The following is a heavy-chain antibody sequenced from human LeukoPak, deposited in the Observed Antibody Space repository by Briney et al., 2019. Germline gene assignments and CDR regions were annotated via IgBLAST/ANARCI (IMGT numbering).Heavy chain of an antibody. CDR3: ARTYHYDSSGYYPFDY. V-gene: IGHV5-51*01. Sequence: GESLKISCQGSGYSFTSFWIAWVRQMPGKGLEWMGIIYPGDSDTRYSPSFQGQVTISADKSISTAYLQWSSLKASDTAIYYCARTYHYDSSGYYPFDYWGQGTLVIVSS. CDR2: IYPGDSDT. J-gene: IGHJ4*02. CDR1: GYSFTSFW. D-gene: IGHD3-22*01.